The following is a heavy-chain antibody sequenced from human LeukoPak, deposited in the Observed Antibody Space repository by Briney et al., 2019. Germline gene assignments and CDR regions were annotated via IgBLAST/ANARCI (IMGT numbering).Heavy chain of an antibody. CDR1: GYTFSSYS. V-gene: IGHV3-21*01. CDR3: ARLRRNSDRSGYYYYYDY. J-gene: IGHJ4*02. CDR2: ISVGSNYI. Sequence: KPGGSLRLSCAASGYTFSSYSINWVRQAPGKGLVWVSSISVGSNYIYYADSVRGRFSISRDDARNSLYLQMDSLRGDDTAVYYCARLRRNSDRSGYYYYYDYWGQGTLVTVSS. D-gene: IGHD3-22*01.